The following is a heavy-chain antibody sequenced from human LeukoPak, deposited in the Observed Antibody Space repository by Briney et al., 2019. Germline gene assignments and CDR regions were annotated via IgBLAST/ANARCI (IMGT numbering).Heavy chain of an antibody. V-gene: IGHV4-59*08. CDR1: GGSISIYY. J-gene: IGHJ4*02. Sequence: AETLSLTCTVSGGSISIYYGRWLRQPPAKGLEGIGYIYYWWSTNYNPSLKCRVTISVDPPKNQFSLKLSAVTAADTAVYYCASSRRHGSGSYYKTPNFYFDYWGQGTLVTVSS. D-gene: IGHD3-10*01. CDR2: IYYWWST. CDR3: ASSRRHGSGSYYKTPNFYFDY.